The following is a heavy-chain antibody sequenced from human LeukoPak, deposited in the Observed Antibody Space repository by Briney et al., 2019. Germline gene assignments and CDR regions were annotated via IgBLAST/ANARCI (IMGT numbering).Heavy chain of an antibody. CDR2: INPNSGGT. Sequence: ASVKVSCKASGYTFTGYYMHWVRQAPGQGLEWMGWINPNSGGTNYAQKFQGWVTMTRDTSISTAYMELSRLRSDDTAVYYCAISSGYYGSGSFYGGHFVYWGQGTLVTVSS. CDR3: AISSGYYGSGSFYGGHFVY. D-gene: IGHD3-10*01. J-gene: IGHJ4*02. CDR1: GYTFTGYY. V-gene: IGHV1-2*04.